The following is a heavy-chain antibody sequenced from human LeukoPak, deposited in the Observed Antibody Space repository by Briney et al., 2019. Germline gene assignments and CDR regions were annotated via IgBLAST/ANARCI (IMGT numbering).Heavy chain of an antibody. J-gene: IGHJ4*02. CDR3: ARDYSVVRGVRVVYYFDY. CDR2: IYSGGST. Sequence: PGGSLRLSCAASGFTVSSNYMSWVRQAPGKGLGWVSVIYSGGSTYYADSVKGRFTISRDNSKNTLYLQMNSLRAEDTAVYYCARDYSVVRGVRVVYYFDYWGQGTLVTVSS. D-gene: IGHD3-10*01. CDR1: GFTVSSNY. V-gene: IGHV3-66*01.